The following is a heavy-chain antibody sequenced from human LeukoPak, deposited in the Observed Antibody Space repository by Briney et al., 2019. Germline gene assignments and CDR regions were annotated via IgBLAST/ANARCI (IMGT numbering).Heavy chain of an antibody. J-gene: IGHJ4*02. Sequence: SGTLSLTCTVSGGSISSGNYYWSWIRQPAGKGLEWVGRIYTSGSTNYNPSLKSRVTISVDTSKSQFSLKLSSVIAADTAVYYCARATYEDFDSWGQGTLVTVSS. CDR1: GGSISSGNYY. D-gene: IGHD3-22*01. V-gene: IGHV4-61*02. CDR2: IYTSGST. CDR3: ARATYEDFDS.